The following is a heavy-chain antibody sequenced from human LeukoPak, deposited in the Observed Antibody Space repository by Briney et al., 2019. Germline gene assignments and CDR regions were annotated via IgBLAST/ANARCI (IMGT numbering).Heavy chain of an antibody. V-gene: IGHV4-39*07. CDR1: GDSISSNGYY. D-gene: IGHD5-12*01. CDR3: AKYSGYEGYFNY. CDR2: IYYTGNT. Sequence: SETLSLTCTVSGDSISSNGYYWGWIRHPPGKGLEWIGSIYYTGNTYYNPSLKSRVTISVDTSKNQFSLKLSSVTAADTAVFYCAKYSGYEGYFNYWGQGTLVTVSS. J-gene: IGHJ4*02.